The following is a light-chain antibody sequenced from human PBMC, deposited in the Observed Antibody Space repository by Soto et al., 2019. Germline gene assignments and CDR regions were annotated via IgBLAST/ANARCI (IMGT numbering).Light chain of an antibody. CDR3: QQYKSYSLT. J-gene: IGKJ4*01. CDR2: DAS. V-gene: IGKV1-5*01. Sequence: DIQMTQSPSTLSASVGDRVTITCRASQSISSWLAWYQQKPGKAPKLLIYDASNLETGVPSRFSGSGSGTEFTLAISSLQADDFATYYCQQYKSYSLTFGGGTKVDNK. CDR1: QSISSW.